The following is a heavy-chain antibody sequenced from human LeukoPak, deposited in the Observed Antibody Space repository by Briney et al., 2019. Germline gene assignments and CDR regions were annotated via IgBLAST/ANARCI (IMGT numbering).Heavy chain of an antibody. Sequence: PGGSLRLSCAASGITLTKYWMIWVRQASGKGLEWVANINEDASKKYYVDSVEGRFTISRDNARNSLYLQMNNLRAEETAVYYCATSTYSSSPSWGQGTLVTVSS. D-gene: IGHD6-6*01. J-gene: IGHJ5*02. CDR1: GITLTKYW. CDR2: INEDASKK. V-gene: IGHV3-7*01. CDR3: ATSTYSSSPS.